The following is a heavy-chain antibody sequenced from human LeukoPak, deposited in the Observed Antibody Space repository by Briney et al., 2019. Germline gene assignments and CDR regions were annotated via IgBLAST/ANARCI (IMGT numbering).Heavy chain of an antibody. CDR3: ARGVAARRLLYYYYYYMDV. CDR1: GYTFTSYG. J-gene: IGHJ6*03. D-gene: IGHD6-6*01. CDR2: INTNTGNP. V-gene: IGHV7-4-1*02. Sequence: ASEKVSCKASGYTFTSYGISWVRQAPGQGLEWMGWINTNTGNPTYAQGFTGRFAFSLDTSVSTAYLQISSLKAEDTAVYYCARGVAARRLLYYYYYYMDVWGKGTTVTVSS.